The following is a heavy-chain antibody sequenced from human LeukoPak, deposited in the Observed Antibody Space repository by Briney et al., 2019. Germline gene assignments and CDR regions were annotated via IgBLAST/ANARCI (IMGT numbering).Heavy chain of an antibody. J-gene: IGHJ6*03. CDR1: GFTFSTYD. D-gene: IGHD1-26*01. CDR3: ARGTTRLAYYYMDV. CDR2: IRFDGSNK. V-gene: IGHV3-30*02. Sequence: GGSLRLSCAASGFTFSTYDIHWVRQAPGKGLEWVAFIRFDGSNKYFADFVKGRFTISRDNSKNTVYVLMNSLRPEDTAVYYCARGTTRLAYYYMDVWGKGTTVTISS.